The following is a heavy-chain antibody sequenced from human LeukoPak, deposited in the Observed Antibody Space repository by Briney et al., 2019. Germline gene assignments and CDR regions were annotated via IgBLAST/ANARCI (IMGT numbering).Heavy chain of an antibody. CDR1: GYTFTSYS. CDR3: ARGRRSGSYYNWFDP. D-gene: IGHD1-26*01. CDR2: ISAYNGNT. J-gene: IGHJ5*02. Sequence: ASVKVSCKASGYTFTSYSISWVRQAPGQGLEWMGWISAYNGNTNYAQKLQGRVTMTTDTSTSTAYMELRSLRSDDTAVYYCARGRRSGSYYNWFDPWGQGTLVTVSS. V-gene: IGHV1-18*01.